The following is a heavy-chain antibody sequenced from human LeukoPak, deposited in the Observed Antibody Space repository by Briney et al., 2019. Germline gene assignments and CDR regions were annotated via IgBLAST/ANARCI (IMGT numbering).Heavy chain of an antibody. CDR3: ARHFDAFDI. V-gene: IGHV1-58*01. CDR1: VFTFTRSA. J-gene: IGHJ3*02. D-gene: IGHD3-3*02. CDR2: IVVCSGNT. Sequence: ASVKVSCKASVFTFTRSAVQWVRQARGQRREGIGWIVVCSGNTNYTQKLQSRVAITMDTSTSTVYMALSSVTAEDTAVYYCARHFDAFDIWGPGTMVTVSS.